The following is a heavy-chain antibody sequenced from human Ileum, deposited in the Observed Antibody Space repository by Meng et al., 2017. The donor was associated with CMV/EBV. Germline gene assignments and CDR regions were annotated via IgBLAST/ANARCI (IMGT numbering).Heavy chain of an antibody. CDR1: GYSFTSYW. V-gene: IGHV5-51*01. CDR2: IYPGDSDT. CDR3: ARHFRNSGSYYADYYYGMDV. D-gene: IGHD1-26*01. J-gene: IGHJ6*02. Sequence: GESLKISCKGSGYSFTSYWIGWVRQMPGKGLEWMGIIYPGDSDTRYSPSFQGQVTISADKSISTAYLQWSSLKASDTAMYYCARHFRNSGSYYADYYYGMDVWGQGTTVTV.